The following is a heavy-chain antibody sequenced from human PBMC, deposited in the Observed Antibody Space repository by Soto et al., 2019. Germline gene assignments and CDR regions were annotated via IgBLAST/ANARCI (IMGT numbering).Heavy chain of an antibody. CDR3: ARDLGSAFDAFDI. CDR1: GYTFTSYA. V-gene: IGHV1-3*01. Sequence: ASVKVSCNASGYTFTSYAMHWVRQAPGQRLEWMGWINAGNGNTKYSQKFQGRVTITRDTSASTAYMELSSLRSEDTAVYYCARDLGSAFDAFDIWGQGTMVTVSS. J-gene: IGHJ3*02. CDR2: INAGNGNT.